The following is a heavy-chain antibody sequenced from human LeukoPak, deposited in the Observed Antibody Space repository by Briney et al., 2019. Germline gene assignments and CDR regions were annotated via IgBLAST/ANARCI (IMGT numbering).Heavy chain of an antibody. J-gene: IGHJ4*02. CDR2: IYYSGST. CDR1: GGSISSYY. D-gene: IGHD3-10*01. V-gene: IGHV4-59*01. CDR3: ARDREGLLWFGELLD. Sequence: SGTLSLTCTVSGGSISSYYWSWIRQPPGKGLEWIGYIYYSGSTNYNPSLKSRVTISVDTSKNQFSLKLSSVTAADTAVYYCARDREGLLWFGELLDWGQGTLVTVSS.